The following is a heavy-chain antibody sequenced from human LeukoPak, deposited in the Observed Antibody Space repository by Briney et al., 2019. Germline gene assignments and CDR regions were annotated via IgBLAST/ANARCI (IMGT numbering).Heavy chain of an antibody. CDR2: IYYSGST. Sequence: SETLSLTCTVSGGSISSSSYYWGWIRQPPGKGLEWIGSIYYSGSTYYNPSLKSRVTISIDTSKNQFSLKLSSVTAADTAVYYCARDKIRGRDGYKYYDYWGQGTLVTVSS. CDR3: ARDKIRGRDGYKYYDY. V-gene: IGHV4-39*07. D-gene: IGHD5-24*01. CDR1: GGSISSSSYY. J-gene: IGHJ4*02.